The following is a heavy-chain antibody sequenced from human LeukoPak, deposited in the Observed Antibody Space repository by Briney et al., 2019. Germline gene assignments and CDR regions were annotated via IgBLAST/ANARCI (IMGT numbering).Heavy chain of an antibody. Sequence: SVKVSCKASGGTFSSYTISWVRQAPGQGLEWMGRIIPILGIANYAQKFQGRVTITADKSTSTAYMELSSLRSEDTAVYYCTRGGGDGYKKSLGTLPLDYWGQGTLVTASS. V-gene: IGHV1-69*02. CDR1: GGTFSSYT. J-gene: IGHJ4*02. D-gene: IGHD5-24*01. CDR3: TRGGGDGYKKSLGTLPLDY. CDR2: IIPILGIA.